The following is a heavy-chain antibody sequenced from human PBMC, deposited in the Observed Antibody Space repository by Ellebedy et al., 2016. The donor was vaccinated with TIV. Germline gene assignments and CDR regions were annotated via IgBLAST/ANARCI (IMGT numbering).Heavy chain of an antibody. J-gene: IGHJ4*02. CDR2: IYYSGST. CDR3: ARVIDCSGGSCQDY. V-gene: IGHV4-59*01. Sequence: GSLRLSCTVSGGSISDYYWSWIRQPPGKGLEWIGYIYYSGSTNYNPSLKIRVTLSVDTSKNQFSLNLSSVTAADTAVYYCARVIDCSGGSCQDYWGQGTLVTVSS. D-gene: IGHD2-15*01. CDR1: GGSISDYY.